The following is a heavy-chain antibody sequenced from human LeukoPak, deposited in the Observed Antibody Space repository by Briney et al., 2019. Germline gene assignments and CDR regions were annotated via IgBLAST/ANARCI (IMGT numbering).Heavy chain of an antibody. D-gene: IGHD5-18*01. CDR2: IKQDGSEK. CDR1: GFTFSSYW. Sequence: GGSLRLSCAASGFTFSSYWMSWVRQAPGKGLEWVANIKQDGSEKYYVDSVKGRFTISRDNAKNSLYLQMNSLRAEDTAVYYCARDDMVWSGYDYADTAMVMANIDYWGQGTLVTVSS. V-gene: IGHV3-7*01. CDR3: ARDDMVWSGYDYADTAMVMANIDY. J-gene: IGHJ4*02.